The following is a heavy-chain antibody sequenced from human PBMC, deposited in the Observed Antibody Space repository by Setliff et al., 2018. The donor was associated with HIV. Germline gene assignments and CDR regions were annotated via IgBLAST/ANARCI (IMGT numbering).Heavy chain of an antibody. CDR3: TSEYYYGSSGYYDFRLPYDY. J-gene: IGHJ4*02. CDR2: IKSKTDGGTT. Sequence: PGGSLRLSCAASGFTISNAWMNWVRQAPGKGLEWVGRIKSKTDGGTTDYAAPVKGRFTISRDDSKNTLYLQMNSLKTEDTAVYYCTSEYYYGSSGYYDFRLPYDYWGQGTLVTVPQ. CDR1: GFTISNAW. V-gene: IGHV3-15*01. D-gene: IGHD3-22*01.